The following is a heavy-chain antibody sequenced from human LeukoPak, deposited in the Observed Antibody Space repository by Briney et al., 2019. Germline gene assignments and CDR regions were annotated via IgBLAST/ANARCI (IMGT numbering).Heavy chain of an antibody. Sequence: ASVKVSCKASGYTFTNYGISWVRQAPGQGLEWMGCINAYHGNTNYAQKLQGRVTLTTDTSTSTAYMELKSLRSDDTAVYYCARDGGDLDYWGQGTLVTVSS. CDR3: ARDGGDLDY. CDR2: INAYHGNT. CDR1: GYTFTNYG. J-gene: IGHJ4*02. D-gene: IGHD2-21*02. V-gene: IGHV1-18*01.